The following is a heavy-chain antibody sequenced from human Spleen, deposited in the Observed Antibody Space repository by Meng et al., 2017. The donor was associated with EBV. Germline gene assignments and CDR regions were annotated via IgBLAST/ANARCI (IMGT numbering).Heavy chain of an antibody. J-gene: IGHJ5*02. CDR1: GDTFGYYT. Sequence: QVELVPSGAGVKKPGSSVKVSCKVSGDTFGYYTISWVRQAPGQGPEWMGGIIPSYGTTSYAQKFQGRVTISADESTTTAYMELRSLTLDDTAVYYCARESPDRSTDPWGQGTLVTAPQ. CDR3: ARESPDRSTDP. V-gene: IGHV1-69*01. CDR2: IIPSYGTT.